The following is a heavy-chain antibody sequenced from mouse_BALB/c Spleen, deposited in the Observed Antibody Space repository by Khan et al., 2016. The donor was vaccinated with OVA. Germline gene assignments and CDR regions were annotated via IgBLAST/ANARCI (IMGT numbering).Heavy chain of an antibody. CDR3: ARQVYPGYFDV. D-gene: IGHD2-1*01. CDR1: GFSLTSYG. CDR2: IWSDGRT. Sequence: QVQLKESGPGPVAPSQSLSITCTISGFSLTSYGVHWVRQPAGKGLEWLVVIWSDGRTTYNSALKSRLSISKDNSKSQVFLKVNSLQTADTAIYYCARQVYPGYFDVWGAGTPVTVSS. V-gene: IGHV2-6-1*01. J-gene: IGHJ1*01.